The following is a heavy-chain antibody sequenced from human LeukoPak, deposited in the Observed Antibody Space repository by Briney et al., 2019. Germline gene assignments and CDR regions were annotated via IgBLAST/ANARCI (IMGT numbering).Heavy chain of an antibody. CDR1: GFTFSNAW. CDR3: SRDSGGSYVVFDY. V-gene: IGHV3-15*01. CDR2: IKSKTDGGTT. J-gene: IGHJ4*02. Sequence: PGGSLRLSCAASGFTFSNAWMSWVRQAPGKGLEWVGRIKSKTDGGTTDYAAPVKGRFTISRDDSKSIAYLQMNSLKTEDTAVYYCSRDSGGSYVVFDYWGQGTLVTVSS. D-gene: IGHD2-15*01.